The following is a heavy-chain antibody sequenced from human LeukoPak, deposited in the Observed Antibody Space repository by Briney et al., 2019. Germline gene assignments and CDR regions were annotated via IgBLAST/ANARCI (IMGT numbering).Heavy chain of an antibody. CDR1: GFTFSCYA. V-gene: IGHV3-30-3*01. D-gene: IGHD2-21*02. CDR3: VREGTARDAFDI. CDR2: ISSDGSDK. J-gene: IGHJ3*02. Sequence: GGSLRLSCAASGFTFSCYAMHWVRQAPGKGLEWVAFISSDGSDKYYADSMKGRFTISRDNSKNTLYLQMTSLRGEDTAMYYCVREGTARDAFDIWGQGTMVTVSS.